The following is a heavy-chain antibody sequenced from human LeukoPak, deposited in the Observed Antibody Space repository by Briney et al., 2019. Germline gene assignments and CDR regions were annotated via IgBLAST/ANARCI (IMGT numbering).Heavy chain of an antibody. CDR2: IFYSGST. CDR3: GRGTTVIDY. D-gene: IGHD4-17*01. CDR1: GDSISRSSYY. V-gene: IGHV4-39*01. J-gene: IGHJ4*02. Sequence: SETLSLTCTVSGDSISRSSYYWGWIRQPPGKGLEWIGSIFYSGSTYYNPSLKSQVTMSVDTSKNQFSLKLSSVAAADTAVYYCGRGTTVIDYWGQGTLVTVSS.